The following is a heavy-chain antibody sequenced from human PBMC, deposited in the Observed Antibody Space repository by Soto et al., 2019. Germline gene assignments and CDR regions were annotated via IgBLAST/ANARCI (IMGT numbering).Heavy chain of an antibody. CDR1: GYTFTTFW. V-gene: IGHV5-10-1*01. J-gene: IGHJ3*02. CDR2: IDPTDSHT. Sequence: GESLKISCKGSGYTFTTFWIGWVRQVPGQGLEWMGRIDPTDSHTSYSPSSQGHVTFSADKSLDTVYLQWSSLKVADTAIYYCARLKWQHLAESRGIDIWGQGTMVTVSS. CDR3: ARLKWQHLAESRGIDI. D-gene: IGHD3-16*01.